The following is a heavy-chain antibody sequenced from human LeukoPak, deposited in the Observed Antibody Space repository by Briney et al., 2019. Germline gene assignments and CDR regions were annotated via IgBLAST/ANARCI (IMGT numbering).Heavy chain of an antibody. V-gene: IGHV3-23*01. CDR1: GFTFSSYA. CDR3: ARNLGTNGYSPLDC. Sequence: GGSLRLSCAASGFTFSSYAMSWVRQAPGKGLEWVSAISGSGGSTYYADSVKGRFTISRDNAKNSLYLQMNSLRAEDTAFYYCARNLGTNGYSPLDCWGQGTLVTVSS. J-gene: IGHJ4*02. CDR2: ISGSGGST. D-gene: IGHD5-24*01.